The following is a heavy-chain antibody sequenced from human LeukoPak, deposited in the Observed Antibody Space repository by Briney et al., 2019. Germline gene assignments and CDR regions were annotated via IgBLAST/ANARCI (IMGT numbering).Heavy chain of an antibody. CDR2: ISWNSDKI. CDR1: GFTFDEYA. J-gene: IGHJ3*02. Sequence: GRSLRLSCAASGFTFDEYAMHWVRQPPGKGLEWVSGISWNSDKIGYADSAKGRFTISRDNAKNSLYLQMNSLRDEDTALYYCAKDVLITMVRGSAFDIWGQGTMVTVSS. CDR3: AKDVLITMVRGSAFDI. V-gene: IGHV3-9*01. D-gene: IGHD3-10*01.